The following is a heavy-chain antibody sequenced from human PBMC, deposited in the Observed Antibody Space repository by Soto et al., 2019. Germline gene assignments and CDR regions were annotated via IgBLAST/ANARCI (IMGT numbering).Heavy chain of an antibody. V-gene: IGHV1-2*02. CDR2: INPNSGGT. CDR3: ARVRDPGHYYYYGMDV. CDR1: GYPFTGYY. D-gene: IGHD2-21*02. J-gene: IGHJ6*02. Sequence: XAVKVSCTASGYPFTGYYMHWVRQAPGQGLEWMGWINPNSGGTNYAQKFQGRVTMTRDTPISTAYMELSRLRSDDTAVYYCARVRDPGHYYYYGMDVCGQGTTVTVSS.